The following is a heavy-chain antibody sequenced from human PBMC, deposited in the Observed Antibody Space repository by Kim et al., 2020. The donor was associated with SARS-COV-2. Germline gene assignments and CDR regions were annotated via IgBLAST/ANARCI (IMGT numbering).Heavy chain of an antibody. J-gene: IGHJ4*02. CDR2: ISSNGGST. CDR1: GFTFSSYA. V-gene: IGHV3-64*01. D-gene: IGHD1-26*01. CDR3: ARTKGYSGSFYYFDY. Sequence: GGSLRLSCAASGFTFSSYAMHWVRQAPGKGLEYVSAISSNGGSTYYANSVKGRFTISRDNSKNTLYLQMGSLRAEDMAVYYCARTKGYSGSFYYFDYWGQGTLVTVSS.